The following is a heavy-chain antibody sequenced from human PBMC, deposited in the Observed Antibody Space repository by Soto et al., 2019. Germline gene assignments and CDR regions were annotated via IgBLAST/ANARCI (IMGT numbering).Heavy chain of an antibody. CDR3: VRDLAHGYTGNV. Sequence: SETLSLTCSASGAIVTSGENYWSWVRQPPGKGLEWIGYIYDSGVTNYTPALKSRVTLSLDRPNNEVSLKLRSVTAADTAVYFCVRDLAHGYTGNVWGQGTLVTVSS. D-gene: IGHD5-18*01. V-gene: IGHV4-30-4*08. CDR1: GAIVTSGENY. J-gene: IGHJ3*01. CDR2: IYDSGVT.